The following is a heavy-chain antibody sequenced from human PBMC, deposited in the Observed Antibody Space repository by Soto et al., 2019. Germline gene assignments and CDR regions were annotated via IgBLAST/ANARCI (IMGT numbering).Heavy chain of an antibody. CDR2: IYHSGST. CDR1: GGSISSGGYS. CDR3: AGRDFYYFEY. Sequence: SETLSLTCAVSGGSISSGGYSWSWIRQPPGKGLEWIGYIYHSGSTNYNPSLKSRVTISVDTSKNQFSLKLTSVTAADTAVYYCAGRDFYYFEYWGQGTLVTVSS. J-gene: IGHJ4*02. V-gene: IGHV4-30-2*01.